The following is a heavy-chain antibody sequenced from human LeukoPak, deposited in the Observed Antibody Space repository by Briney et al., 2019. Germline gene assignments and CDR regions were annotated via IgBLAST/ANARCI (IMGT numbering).Heavy chain of an antibody. J-gene: IGHJ3*02. CDR1: GYTFTSYD. CDR3: ARDRTEHSSGYPVPFDI. D-gene: IGHD3-22*01. V-gene: IGHV1-8*02. Sequence: GASVKVSCKASGYTFTSYDINWVRQATGQGLEWMGWMNPNSGNTGYAQKFQGRVTMTTDTSTSTAYMELRSLRSDDTAVYYCARDRTEHSSGYPVPFDIWGQGTMVTVSS. CDR2: MNPNSGNT.